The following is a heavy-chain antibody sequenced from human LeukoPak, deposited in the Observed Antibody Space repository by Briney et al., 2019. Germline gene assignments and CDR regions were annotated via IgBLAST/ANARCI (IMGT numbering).Heavy chain of an antibody. V-gene: IGHV3-33*01. D-gene: IGHD3-16*01. Sequence: GGSLRLSCAASGFTFSTYGMHWVRQAPGKGLEWVAVVRYDGSNKYYADFVKGRFTISRDNSKNTLYLQMNSLRAEDTAVYYCASGEGGNGEMDYWGQGTLVTVSS. CDR1: GFTFSTYG. CDR3: ASGEGGNGEMDY. CDR2: VRYDGSNK. J-gene: IGHJ4*02.